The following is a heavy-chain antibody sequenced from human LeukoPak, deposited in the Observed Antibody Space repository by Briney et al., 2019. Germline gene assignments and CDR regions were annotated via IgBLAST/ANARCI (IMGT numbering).Heavy chain of an antibody. CDR3: ARSQIAGSSVFDP. CDR2: INPNSGGT. Sequence: ASVKVSCKASGYTFNGYYIHWVRQAPGQGLEWMGWINPNSGGTNYAQKFQGRVTMTRDTSISTAYMELSRLRSDDTAVYYCARSQIAGSSVFDPWGQGTLVTVSS. D-gene: IGHD2-15*01. V-gene: IGHV1-2*02. CDR1: GYTFNGYY. J-gene: IGHJ5*02.